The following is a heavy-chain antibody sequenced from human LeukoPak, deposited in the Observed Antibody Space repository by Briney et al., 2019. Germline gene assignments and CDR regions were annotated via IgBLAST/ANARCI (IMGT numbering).Heavy chain of an antibody. CDR1: GYTLTTYT. V-gene: IGHV1-3*01. CDR2: INAGNGDT. Sequence: ASVKVSCKASGYTLTTYTMHWVRQAPGQSLEWMGWINAGNGDTKYSQKFQGRVTMTEDTSTDTAYMELSSLRSEDTAVYYCATVAAYCGGDCYSVLTYWGQGTLVTVSS. J-gene: IGHJ4*02. CDR3: ATVAAYCGGDCYSVLTY. D-gene: IGHD2-21*01.